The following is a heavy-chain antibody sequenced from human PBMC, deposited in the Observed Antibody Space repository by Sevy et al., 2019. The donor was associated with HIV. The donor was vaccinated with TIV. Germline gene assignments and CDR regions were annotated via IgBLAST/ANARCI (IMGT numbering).Heavy chain of an antibody. Sequence: ASVKVSCKASGYTFTGYYMHWVRQAPGQGLEWMGRINPNSGGTNYAQKFQGRVTMTRDTSISTAYMELSRLRSVDTAVYYCARIRAVYSSSWYFLDYWGQGTLVTVSS. CDR2: INPNSGGT. CDR3: ARIRAVYSSSWYFLDY. D-gene: IGHD6-13*01. V-gene: IGHV1-2*06. CDR1: GYTFTGYY. J-gene: IGHJ4*02.